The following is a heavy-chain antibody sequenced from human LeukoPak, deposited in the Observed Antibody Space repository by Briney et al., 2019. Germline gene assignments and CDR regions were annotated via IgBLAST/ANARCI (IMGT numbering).Heavy chain of an antibody. CDR2: IYHCGST. CDR1: GGSISSGGYS. Sequence: PSQTLSLTCAVSGGSISSGGYSWSWIRQPPGKGLEWIGYIYHCGSTYYNPSLKSRVTISVDRSKNQFSLKLSSVTAADTAVYYCARVDSSGYLDYWGQGTLVTVSS. V-gene: IGHV4-30-2*01. D-gene: IGHD3-22*01. CDR3: ARVDSSGYLDY. J-gene: IGHJ4*02.